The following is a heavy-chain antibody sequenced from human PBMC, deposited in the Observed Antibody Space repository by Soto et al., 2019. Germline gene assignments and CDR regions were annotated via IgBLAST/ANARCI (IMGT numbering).Heavy chain of an antibody. Sequence: QVQLVQSGAEVKMPGASVKVSCKASGYTFTAYYIHWVRQAPGPGLEWMEWSNPNSGDKNYSQKLQVCVTMTMDTSISTVYMELSRLRSDDTAAYYCARDRVGATTSSYDYYYYGLGVWGQGTTVTVSS. J-gene: IGHJ6*02. CDR2: SNPNSGDK. CDR3: ARDRVGATTSSYDYYYYGLGV. CDR1: GYTFTAYY. V-gene: IGHV1-2*04. D-gene: IGHD1-26*01.